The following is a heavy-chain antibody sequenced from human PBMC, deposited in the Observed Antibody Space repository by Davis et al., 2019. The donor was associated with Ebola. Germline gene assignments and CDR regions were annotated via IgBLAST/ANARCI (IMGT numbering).Heavy chain of an antibody. Sequence: SETLSLTCTVSGGSISSYYWSWIRQPPGKGLEWIGYIYYSGSTNYNPSLKSRVTISVDTSKNQFSLKLSSVTAADTAVYYCASTQRPPLVYYYGMDVWGQGTTVTVSS. CDR1: GGSISSYY. CDR2: IYYSGST. V-gene: IGHV4-59*01. CDR3: ASTQRPPLVYYYGMDV. J-gene: IGHJ6*02.